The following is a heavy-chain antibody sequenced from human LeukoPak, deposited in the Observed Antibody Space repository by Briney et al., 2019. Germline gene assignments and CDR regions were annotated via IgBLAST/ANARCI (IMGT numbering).Heavy chain of an antibody. Sequence: SGTLSLTCAVSGDSLTSANWWSWVRQSPGKGLEWIGDLFQSGRTDYNPSLKSRVTISVDRAKNQISLNLRAVTAADTAVYYCATSTGNIPWDVYWGQGTLVTVSS. CDR3: ATSTGNIPWDVY. D-gene: IGHD1/OR15-1a*01. CDR2: LFQSGRT. CDR1: GDSLTSANW. V-gene: IGHV4-4*02. J-gene: IGHJ4*02.